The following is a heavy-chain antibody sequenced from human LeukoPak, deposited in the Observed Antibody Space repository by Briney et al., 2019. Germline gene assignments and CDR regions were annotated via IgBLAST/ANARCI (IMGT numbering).Heavy chain of an antibody. CDR2: ISGSGGST. CDR1: GFTFSSYA. J-gene: IGHJ6*02. CDR3: AKRGTVTTYGMDV. V-gene: IGHV3-23*01. Sequence: GGSLRLSCAASGFTFSSYAMSWVRQAPGKGLEWVSAISGSGGSTYYADSVKGRFTISRDNSKNTLYLQMNSLRAEDTAVYYRAKRGTVTTYGMDVWGQGTTVTVSS. D-gene: IGHD4-11*01.